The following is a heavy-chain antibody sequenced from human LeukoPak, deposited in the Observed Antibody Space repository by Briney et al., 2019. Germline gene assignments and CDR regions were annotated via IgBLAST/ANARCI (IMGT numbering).Heavy chain of an antibody. V-gene: IGHV1-3*01. CDR1: GYTFTSYA. Sequence: ASVKVSCKASGYTFTSYAMHWVRQAPGQRLEWMGWINAGNGNTEYSQKFQGRVTITRDTSASTAYMELSSLRSDTAVYYCARGGLLWFGELLGYFDYWGQGTLVTVSS. D-gene: IGHD3-10*01. CDR3: ARGGLLWFGELLGYFDY. CDR2: INAGNGNT. J-gene: IGHJ4*02.